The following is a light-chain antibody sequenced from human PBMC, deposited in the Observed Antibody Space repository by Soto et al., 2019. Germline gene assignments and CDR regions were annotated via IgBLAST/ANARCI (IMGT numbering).Light chain of an antibody. V-gene: IGLV2-14*01. CDR1: SSDVGAYNY. CDR3: SSYTSSSTLV. CDR2: DVS. Sequence: QSALTQPASVAGSPGQSITISCTGTSSDVGAYNYVSWYQQHPGKAPKLMIFDVSDRPSGVSNRFSGSKSGNTASLTISGLQAEDEADYYCSSYTSSSTLVFGGGTKRTVL. J-gene: IGLJ2*01.